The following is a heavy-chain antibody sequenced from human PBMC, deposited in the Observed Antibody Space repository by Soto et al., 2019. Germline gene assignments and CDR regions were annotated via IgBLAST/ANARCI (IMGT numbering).Heavy chain of an antibody. CDR2: INPGNGNT. CDR3: ATYSGLVTQHNYYGMDV. D-gene: IGHD3-9*01. V-gene: IGHV1-3*01. CDR1: GYTFSNFA. J-gene: IGHJ6*02. Sequence: ASVKVSCKAIGYTFSNFAVHWMRQSPGQSLEWMGWINPGNGNTKYSQKFQGRVTITRDTSASTAYMELSSLRSEDTAVYYCATYSGLVTQHNYYGMDVWGQGTTVTVSS.